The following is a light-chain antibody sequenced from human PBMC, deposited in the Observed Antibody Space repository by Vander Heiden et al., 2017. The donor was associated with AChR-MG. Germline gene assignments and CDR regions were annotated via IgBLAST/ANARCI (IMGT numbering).Light chain of an antibody. CDR2: KDT. V-gene: IGLV3-25*03. CDR1: ALPRQY. J-gene: IGLJ3*02. CDR3: LSADIQNTWV. Sequence: SSELTQPPSLSVSPGQTARITCSGDALPRQYAYWYQQKAGQAPILVMYKDTERPSGIPERFSGSTSGTTVTLTISGVQAEDEADYYCLSADIQNTWVFGRGTKVTVL.